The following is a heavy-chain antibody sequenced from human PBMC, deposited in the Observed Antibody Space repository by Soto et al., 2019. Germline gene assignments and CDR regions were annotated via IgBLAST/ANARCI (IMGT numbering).Heavy chain of an antibody. CDR2: ISGGSGNT. V-gene: IGHV1-3*01. J-gene: IGHJ4*02. D-gene: IGHD4-17*01. CDR3: ARDPVLDY. Sequence: ASVKVSCKASGNTFTCYTIHWIRQALGQRLEWMGWISGGSGNTKYSQKFQGRVTITRDTSASTAYVELSSLRSEDTTVYYCARDPVLDYWGQGTLVTVSS. CDR1: GNTFTCYT.